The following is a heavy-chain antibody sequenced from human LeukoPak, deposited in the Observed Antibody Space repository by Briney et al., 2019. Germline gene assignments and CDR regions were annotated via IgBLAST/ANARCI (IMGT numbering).Heavy chain of an antibody. J-gene: IGHJ4*02. Sequence: SETLSLTCTVSGGSISSGGYYWSWIRQHPGKGLEWIGYIYYSGSTYYNPSLKSRVTISVDTSKNQFSLKLSSVTAADTAVYYCARHYPDHLQGHYGDYEGFGYWGQGTLVTVSS. CDR2: IYYSGST. CDR3: ARHYPDHLQGHYGDYEGFGY. CDR1: GGSISSGGYY. V-gene: IGHV4-31*03. D-gene: IGHD4-17*01.